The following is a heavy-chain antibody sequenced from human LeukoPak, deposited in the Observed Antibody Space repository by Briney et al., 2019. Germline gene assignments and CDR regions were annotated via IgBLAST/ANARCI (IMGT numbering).Heavy chain of an antibody. CDR1: GFTFSSYG. J-gene: IGHJ4*02. Sequence: SGGSLRLSCAASGFTFSSYGMHWVRQAPGKGLEWVAVISYDGSNKYYADSVKGRFTTSRDNSKNTLYLQMNSLRAEDTAVYYCAKGLLGYCSGGCDYWGQGTLVTVSS. V-gene: IGHV3-30*18. D-gene: IGHD2-15*01. CDR2: ISYDGSNK. CDR3: AKGLLGYCSGGCDY.